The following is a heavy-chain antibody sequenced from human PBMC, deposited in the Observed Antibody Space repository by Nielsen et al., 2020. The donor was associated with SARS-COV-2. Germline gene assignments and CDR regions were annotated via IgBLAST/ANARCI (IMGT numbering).Heavy chain of an antibody. Sequence: SVKVSCKASGGTFGSYAISWVRQAPGQGLEWMGGIIPIFGTANYAQKFQGRVTITADESTSTAYMELSSLRSEDTAVYYCARVGPYNSSGYYYDYWGQGTLVTVSS. CDR3: ARVGPYNSSGYYYDY. D-gene: IGHD3-22*01. J-gene: IGHJ4*02. V-gene: IGHV1-69*13. CDR2: IIPIFGTA. CDR1: GGTFGSYA.